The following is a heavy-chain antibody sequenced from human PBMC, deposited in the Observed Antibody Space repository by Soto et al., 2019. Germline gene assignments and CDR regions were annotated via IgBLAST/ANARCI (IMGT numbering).Heavy chain of an antibody. CDR1: GYSFTSYW. CDR2: IYPGDSDT. J-gene: IGHJ5*02. V-gene: IGHV5-51*01. Sequence: GESLKISCKGSGYSFTSYWIAWVRQMPGKGLECMGIIYPGDSDTRYSPSFEGQVTISADKSINTAYLQWSSLKASDSAMYYCARPFDTSGWYDHWGQGTLVNVSS. CDR3: ARPFDTSGWYDH. D-gene: IGHD6-19*01.